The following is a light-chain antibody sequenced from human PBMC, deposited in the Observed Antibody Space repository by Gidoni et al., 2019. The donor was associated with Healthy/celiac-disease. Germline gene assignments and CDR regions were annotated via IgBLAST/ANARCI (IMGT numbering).Light chain of an antibody. CDR2: QDD. Sequence: SYDLTQPPSLSVSPGQTASITCSGDKLVDKYACWYQQKPGQSPVLVIYQDDTRPSGIPERFSGSNSGNTATLTISGTQAVDEADYYCQAWDSSIVIFGGGTKLTVL. J-gene: IGLJ2*01. CDR1: KLVDKY. V-gene: IGLV3-1*01. CDR3: QAWDSSIVI.